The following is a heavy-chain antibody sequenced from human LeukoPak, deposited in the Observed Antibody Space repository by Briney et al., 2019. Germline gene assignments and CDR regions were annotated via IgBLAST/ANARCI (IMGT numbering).Heavy chain of an antibody. CDR1: GYTFTGHY. Sequence: ASMKVSCKASGYTFTGHYMHWVRQAPGQGLEWMGWINPNSGGTNYAQKFQGKVTMTRDTSISTAYMELSSLKSDDTAVYYCARGRASPSYYYDTGGPDNWFDPWGQGTLVTVSS. CDR3: ARGRASPSYYYDTGGPDNWFDP. D-gene: IGHD3-22*01. CDR2: INPNSGGT. J-gene: IGHJ5*02. V-gene: IGHV1-2*02.